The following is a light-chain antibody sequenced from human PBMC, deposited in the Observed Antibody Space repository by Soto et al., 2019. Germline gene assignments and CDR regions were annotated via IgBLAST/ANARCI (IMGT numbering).Light chain of an antibody. V-gene: IGKV3-15*01. CDR1: QSVSSN. Sequence: EIVMTQSPVTLSVSPGERATLSCRASQSVSSNLAWYQQKPGQASRLLIYGASTRATGIPARLSGSGSGTEFTLTISSLQSEDFAVYYCQQHDKWPFTFGQGTKLDIK. CDR3: QQHDKWPFT. CDR2: GAS. J-gene: IGKJ2*01.